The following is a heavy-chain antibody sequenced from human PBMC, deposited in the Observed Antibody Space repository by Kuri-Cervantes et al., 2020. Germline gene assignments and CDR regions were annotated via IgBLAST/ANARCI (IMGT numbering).Heavy chain of an antibody. Sequence: GGSLRLSCAASGFTFSSYAMSWVRQAPGKGLEWVSAISGSGGSTYYADSVKGRFTISRDNAKNSLYLQMNSLRAEDTAVYYCARGSGGATIDYYYYGMDVWGQGTTVNVSS. J-gene: IGHJ6*01. CDR3: ARGSGGATIDYYYYGMDV. CDR2: ISGSGGST. D-gene: IGHD1-26*01. V-gene: IGHV3-23*01. CDR1: GFTFSSYA.